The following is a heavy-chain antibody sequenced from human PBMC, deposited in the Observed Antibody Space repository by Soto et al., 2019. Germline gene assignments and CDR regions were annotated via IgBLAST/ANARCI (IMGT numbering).Heavy chain of an antibody. Sequence: EVQLVDYGGGLVQPGGSLRLSCAASGFSFSSYWMSWVRQAPGKGLELVANIKTDGSAQYYVDSVRGRFTISRDNGKNSLYLQMNSLRAEDTGVYYCSRAEDYWGQGTLVTVSS. CDR3: SRAEDY. CDR2: IKTDGSAQ. V-gene: IGHV3-7*01. J-gene: IGHJ4*02. CDR1: GFSFSSYW.